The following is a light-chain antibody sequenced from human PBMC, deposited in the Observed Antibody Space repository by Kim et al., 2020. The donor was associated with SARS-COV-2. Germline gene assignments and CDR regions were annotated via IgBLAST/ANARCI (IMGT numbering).Light chain of an antibody. Sequence: GQSVTLSCTGTSSDFGDYDFVSWYQQHPGKAPQLIIYDVSERPSGVPDRFSGSKSGNTASLIISGLQANDEADYYCCSYAGRYTYVFGSGTKVTVL. V-gene: IGLV2-11*03. J-gene: IGLJ1*01. CDR2: DVS. CDR1: SSDFGDYDF. CDR3: CSYAGRYTYV.